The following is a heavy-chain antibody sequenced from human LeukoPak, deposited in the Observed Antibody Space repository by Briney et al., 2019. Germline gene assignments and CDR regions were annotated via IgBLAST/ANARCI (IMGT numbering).Heavy chain of an antibody. D-gene: IGHD2-2*01. Sequence: ASVKVSCKASGYTFTSYYMHWVRQAPGQGLEWMGIINPSGGSTSYAQKFQGRVTMTRDTSTSTVYMELSSLRSEDTAVYYCAKDWGEYQLRSEFDYWGQGTLVTVSS. J-gene: IGHJ4*02. V-gene: IGHV1-46*01. CDR3: AKDWGEYQLRSEFDY. CDR2: INPSGGST. CDR1: GYTFTSYY.